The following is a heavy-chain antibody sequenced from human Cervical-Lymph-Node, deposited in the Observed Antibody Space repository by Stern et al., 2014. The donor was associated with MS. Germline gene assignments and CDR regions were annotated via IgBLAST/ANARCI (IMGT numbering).Heavy chain of an antibody. CDR2: ISYDGSNK. CDR3: ARDGPNYDHNGRGDAFDV. CDR1: GFPFSGHG. J-gene: IGHJ3*01. Sequence: QDQLVQSGGGVVQPGGSLRLSCAASGFPFSGHGLHWVRQAPGKGLEWVALISYDGSNKWYAESVKGRFTISRDSSRNTMFLQMNTLRLEDAAVYYCARDGPNYDHNGRGDAFDVWGQGAMVTVSP. V-gene: IGHV3-33*05. D-gene: IGHD3-22*01.